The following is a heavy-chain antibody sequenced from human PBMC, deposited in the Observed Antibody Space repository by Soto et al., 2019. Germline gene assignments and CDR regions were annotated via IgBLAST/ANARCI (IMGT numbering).Heavy chain of an antibody. CDR2: IYYSGST. D-gene: IGHD6-19*01. CDR3: ARDSRQWLAFDY. J-gene: IGHJ4*02. V-gene: IGHV4-31*01. Sequence: SETLSLTCTVSGGSISSGGYYWSWIRQHPGKGLEWIGYIYYSGSTYYNPSLKSQVTISVDTSKNQFSLKLRSVTAADTDVYYCARDSRQWLAFDYWGQGTLVTVSS. CDR1: GGSISSGGYY.